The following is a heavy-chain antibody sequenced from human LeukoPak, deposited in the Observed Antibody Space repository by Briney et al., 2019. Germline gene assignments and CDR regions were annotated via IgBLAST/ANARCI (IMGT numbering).Heavy chain of an antibody. CDR3: ARSSRGRSDY. V-gene: IGHV4-34*01. CDR1: GGSFSGYY. Sequence: PSETLSLTCAVYGGSFSGYYWSWIRQPPGKGLEWIGEINHSGSTNYNPSLKSRVTISVDTSKNQFSLKLSSVTAADTAVFYCARSSRGRSDYWGQGTLVTVSS. CDR2: INHSGST. J-gene: IGHJ4*02. D-gene: IGHD3-16*01.